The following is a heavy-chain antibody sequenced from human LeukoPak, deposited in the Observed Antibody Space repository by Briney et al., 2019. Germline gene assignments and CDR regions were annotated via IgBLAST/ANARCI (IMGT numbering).Heavy chain of an antibody. CDR2: IVVGSGNT. D-gene: IGHD2-2*01. J-gene: IGHJ4*02. V-gene: IGHV1-58*02. Sequence: SVKVSCKASGFTFTSSAMQWVRQARGQRLEWIGWIVVGSGNTNYAQKFQGRVTITTDESTSTAYMELSSLRSEDTAVYYCARDLLRAVPRYWGQGTLVTVSS. CDR3: ARDLLRAVPRY. CDR1: GFTFTSSA.